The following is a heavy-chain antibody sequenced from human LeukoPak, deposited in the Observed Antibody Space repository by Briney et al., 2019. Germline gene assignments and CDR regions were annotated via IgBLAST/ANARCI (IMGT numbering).Heavy chain of an antibody. CDR1: GFTFDDYA. Sequence: GGSLRLSCAASGFTFDDYAMHWVRQAPGKGLECVSGISWNSGSIGYADSVKGRFTISRDNAKNSLYLQMNSLRAEDTALYYCAKGQQLVRQLFDYWGQGTLVTVSS. CDR2: ISWNSGSI. D-gene: IGHD6-13*01. CDR3: AKGQQLVRQLFDY. V-gene: IGHV3-9*01. J-gene: IGHJ4*02.